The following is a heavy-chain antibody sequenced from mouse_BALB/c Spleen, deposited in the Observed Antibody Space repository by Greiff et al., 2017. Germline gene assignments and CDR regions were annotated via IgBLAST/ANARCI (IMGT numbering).Heavy chain of an antibody. CDR2: ISYSGST. V-gene: IGHV3-8*02. Sequence: EVHLVESGPSLVKPSQTLSLTCSVTGDSITSGYWNWIRKFPGNKLEYMGYISYSGSTYYNPSLKSRISITRDTSKNQYYLQLNSVTTEDTATYYCAREVRRGYAMDYWGQGTSVTVSS. J-gene: IGHJ4*01. CDR3: AREVRRGYAMDY. CDR1: GDSITSGY. D-gene: IGHD2-14*01.